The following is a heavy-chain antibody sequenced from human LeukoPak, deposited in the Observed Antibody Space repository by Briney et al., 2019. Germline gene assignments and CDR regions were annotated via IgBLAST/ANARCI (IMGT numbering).Heavy chain of an antibody. CDR3: ARDLRYYYDSSGYDY. J-gene: IGHJ4*02. V-gene: IGHV3-21*01. Sequence: GGSLRLSCAASGFTFSSYWMSWVRQAPGKGLEWVSVISGSGSTYYADSVKGRFTISRDNAKNSLYLQMNSLRAEDTAVYYCARDLRYYYDSSGYDYWGQGTLVTVSS. D-gene: IGHD3-22*01. CDR2: ISGSGST. CDR1: GFTFSSYW.